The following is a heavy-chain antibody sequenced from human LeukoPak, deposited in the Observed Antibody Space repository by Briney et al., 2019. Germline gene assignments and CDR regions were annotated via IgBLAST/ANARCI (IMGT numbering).Heavy chain of an antibody. D-gene: IGHD3-16*01. V-gene: IGHV4-4*07. CDR3: ARDYDAGYFDY. CDR1: GGSISSYY. CDR2: IYTSGST. J-gene: IGHJ4*02. Sequence: SETLSLTCTVSGGSISSYYWSWIRQPAGKGLEWIGRIYTSGSTNYNPSLKSRVTISVDKSENQFSLKLSSVTAADTAVYYCARDYDAGYFDYWGQGTLVTVSS.